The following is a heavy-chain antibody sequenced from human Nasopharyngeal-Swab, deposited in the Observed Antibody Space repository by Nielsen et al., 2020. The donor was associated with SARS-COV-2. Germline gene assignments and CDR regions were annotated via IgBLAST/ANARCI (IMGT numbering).Heavy chain of an antibody. J-gene: IGHJ5*02. CDR3: ARSTYNDFWSGLGTWFDP. CDR1: GDSISSRSCY. V-gene: IGHV4-39*01. Sequence: SETLSLTCTVSGDSISSRSCYWAWIRQPPGKGLEWIGNIYYTGSTYYNPSLESRVTISVDTSKNRFSLKLRSMTAADAAVYYCARSTYNDFWSGLGTWFDPWGQGTLVTVSS. D-gene: IGHD3-3*01. CDR2: IYYTGST.